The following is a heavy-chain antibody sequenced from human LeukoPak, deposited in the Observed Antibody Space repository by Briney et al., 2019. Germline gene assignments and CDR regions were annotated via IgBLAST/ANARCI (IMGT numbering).Heavy chain of an antibody. J-gene: IGHJ6*03. D-gene: IGHD3-10*01. V-gene: IGHV3-48*01. Sequence: GGSLRLSCAASGFTFSAYGMNWVRQAPGKGLEWISYISSSSDTIYYADSVKGRFTISRDNAKNSLYLQMNSLRAEDTAVYYCARDRVDYYYYYMDVWGKGTTVTVSS. CDR3: ARDRVDYYYYYMDV. CDR1: GFTFSAYG. CDR2: ISSSSDTI.